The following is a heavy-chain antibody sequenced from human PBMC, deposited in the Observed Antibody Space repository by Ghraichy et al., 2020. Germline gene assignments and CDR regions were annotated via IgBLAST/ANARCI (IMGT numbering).Heavy chain of an antibody. J-gene: IGHJ2*01. Sequence: GGSLRLSCAASGFTFSSYTMHWVRQAPGKGLEWVSYISYSVSSSTYYADSVKGRFTISRANAKNSLFLQMNSLRADDTAVYYCARERDSYGGNPKFAEDGDFDLWGRGTLVTVSP. V-gene: IGHV3-48*04. CDR2: ISYSVSSST. CDR1: GFTFSSYT. D-gene: IGHD4-23*01. CDR3: ARERDSYGGNPKFAEDGDFDL.